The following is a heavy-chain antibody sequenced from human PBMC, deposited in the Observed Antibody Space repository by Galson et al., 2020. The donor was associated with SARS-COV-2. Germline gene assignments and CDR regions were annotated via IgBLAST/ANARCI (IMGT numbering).Heavy chain of an antibody. D-gene: IGHD3-10*01. Sequence: GDSLKISCKASGYTFTGYYMHWVRQAPGQGLEWMGWINPNSGGTNYAQKFQGRVTMTRDTSISTAYMELSRLRSDDTAVYYCATASIRGVRTTNGFDPWGQGTLVTVSS. CDR3: ATASIRGVRTTNGFDP. J-gene: IGHJ5*02. CDR1: GYTFTGYY. V-gene: IGHV1-2*02. CDR2: INPNSGGT.